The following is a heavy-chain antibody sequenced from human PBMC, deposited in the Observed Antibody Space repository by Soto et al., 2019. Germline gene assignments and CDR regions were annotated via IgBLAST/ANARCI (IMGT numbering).Heavy chain of an antibody. CDR3: ARGDREDILVVVGARPGEYGTDI. CDR1: GFTFRNHA. CDR2: IAHDGSNA. V-gene: IGHV3-30-3*01. Sequence: QVQLVESGGGVVQPGGSLRLSCAASGFTFRNHAMHWVRQAPGKGLECLAVIAHDGSNAFSRESVKGRFTVSRDNSKNTLYLYMNSLRSEDTGVYYCARGDREDILVVVGARPGEYGTDIWGQGTTVIVSS. J-gene: IGHJ6*02. D-gene: IGHD2-15*01.